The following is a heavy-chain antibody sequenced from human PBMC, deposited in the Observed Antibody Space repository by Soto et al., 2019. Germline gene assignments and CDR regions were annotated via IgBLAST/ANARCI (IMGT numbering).Heavy chain of an antibody. CDR1: GFTFSSYW. D-gene: IGHD3-9*01. V-gene: IGHV3-74*01. CDR3: ARPRTSDWAYDI. Sequence: EVQLVESGGGLVQPGGSLRLSCAASGFTFSSYWMHWVRQAPGKGLMWVSRIKTDGTDTHYADSVKGRFTISRDNAKNTLYLQMNSLRGEDTAVYYCARPRTSDWAYDIWGHGTMVIVSS. CDR2: IKTDGTDT. J-gene: IGHJ3*02.